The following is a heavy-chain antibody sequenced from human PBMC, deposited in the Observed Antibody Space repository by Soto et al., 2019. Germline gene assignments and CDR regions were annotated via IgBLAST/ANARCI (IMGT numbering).Heavy chain of an antibody. CDR2: ISGSGGST. CDR3: AKDISASLPTLQCPDY. D-gene: IGHD4-4*01. J-gene: IGHJ4*02. Sequence: GGSLRLSCAASGFTFSSYAMSWVRQAPGKGLEWVSAISGSGGSTYYADSVKGRFTISRDNSKNTLYLQMNSLRAEDTAVYYCAKDISASLPTLQCPDYWGQGTLVTVSS. CDR1: GFTFSSYA. V-gene: IGHV3-23*01.